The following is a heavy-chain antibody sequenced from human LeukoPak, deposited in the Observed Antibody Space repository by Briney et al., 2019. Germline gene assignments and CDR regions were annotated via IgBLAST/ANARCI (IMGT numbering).Heavy chain of an antibody. CDR2: ISYDGSNK. CDR1: GFTFRSYG. Sequence: PGGSLRLSCAASGFTFRSYGMHWVRRAPGKGLEWVAVISYDGSNKYYADSVKGRFTISRDNSKNTLYLQMSSLRAEDTAVYYCARDSEYYYDSSGYFLFDYWGQGTLVTVSS. D-gene: IGHD3-22*01. J-gene: IGHJ4*02. CDR3: ARDSEYYYDSSGYFLFDY. V-gene: IGHV3-30*19.